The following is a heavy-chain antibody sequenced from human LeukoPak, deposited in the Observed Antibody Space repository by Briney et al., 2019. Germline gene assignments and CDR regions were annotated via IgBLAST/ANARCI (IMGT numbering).Heavy chain of an antibody. CDR3: ARDKLVPSSLGYMDV. J-gene: IGHJ6*03. Sequence: GGSLRLSCVVSGFTFSSSWMSWVRQAPGKGLQWVGNIDPDGREKYYVDSVRGRFTISKDNARNSLYLQMNSLRAEDTAVYYCARDKLVPSSLGYMDVWGKGTTVTVSS. CDR2: IDPDGREK. D-gene: IGHD6-6*01. V-gene: IGHV3-7*01. CDR1: GFTFSSSW.